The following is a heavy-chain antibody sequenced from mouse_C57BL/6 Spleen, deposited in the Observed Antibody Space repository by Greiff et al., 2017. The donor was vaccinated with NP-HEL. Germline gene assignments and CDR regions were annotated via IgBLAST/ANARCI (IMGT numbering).Heavy chain of an antibody. D-gene: IGHD1-1*01. V-gene: IGHV1-80*01. J-gene: IGHJ4*01. CDR1: GYAFSSYW. CDR2: IYPGDGDT. CDR3: ARSGFITTVMDY. Sequence: VQLQQSGASVKISCKASGYAFSSYWMNWVKQRPGKGLEWIGQIYPGDGDTNYNGKFKGTATLTADKSSSTAYMQLSSLTSEDSAVYFCARSGFITTVMDYWGQGTSVTVSS.